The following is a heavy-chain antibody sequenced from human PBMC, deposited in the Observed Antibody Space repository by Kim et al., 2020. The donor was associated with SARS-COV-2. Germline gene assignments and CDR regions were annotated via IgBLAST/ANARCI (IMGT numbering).Heavy chain of an antibody. D-gene: IGHD6-19*01. J-gene: IGHJ3*02. CDR3: ARDIAVAPRTFDI. V-gene: IGHV4-4*02. Sequence: YNPSLKRRVTISVDKSKNQFSLKLSSVTAADTAVYYCARDIAVAPRTFDIWGQGTMVTVSS.